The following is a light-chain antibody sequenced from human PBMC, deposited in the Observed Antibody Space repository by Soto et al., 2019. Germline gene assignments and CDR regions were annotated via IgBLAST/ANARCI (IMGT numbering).Light chain of an antibody. CDR1: SSDVGDYYF. V-gene: IGLV2-14*01. Sequence: QSALTQPASVSGSSGQSITISCIGSSSDVGDYYFVSWYQQHPGKAPKLIIYEVSDRPSGVSNRFSGSKSGNTASLTISGLQAEDDAHYYCSSFTSTSTLVVFGGGTKLTVL. CDR3: SSFTSTSTLVV. CDR2: EVS. J-gene: IGLJ2*01.